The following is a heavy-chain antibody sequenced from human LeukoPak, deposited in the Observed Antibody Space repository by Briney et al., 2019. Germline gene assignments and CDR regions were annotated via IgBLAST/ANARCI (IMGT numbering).Heavy chain of an antibody. CDR2: ISWDGGST. CDR3: AKDASSGWYEGFDY. J-gene: IGHJ4*02. D-gene: IGHD6-19*01. V-gene: IGHV3-43D*03. Sequence: GGSLRLSCAASGFTFDDYAMHWVRQAPGKGLEWVSLISWDGGSTYHADSVKGRFTISRDNSKNSLYLQMNSLRAEDTALYYCAKDASSGWYEGFDYWGQGTLVTVSS. CDR1: GFTFDDYA.